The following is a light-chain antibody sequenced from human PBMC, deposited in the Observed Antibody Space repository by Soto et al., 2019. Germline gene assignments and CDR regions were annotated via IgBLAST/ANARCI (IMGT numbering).Light chain of an antibody. Sequence: EILLTQSPATLSSSVGERATISCRASQSVSSYLAWYQQKPGQAPRLLIYDASNRATGIPARFSGSGSGTDFTLTISSLEPADFAVYYCQQRSNWPSSTFGGGTKVDIK. J-gene: IGKJ4*02. V-gene: IGKV3-11*01. CDR1: QSVSSY. CDR3: QQRSNWPSST. CDR2: DAS.